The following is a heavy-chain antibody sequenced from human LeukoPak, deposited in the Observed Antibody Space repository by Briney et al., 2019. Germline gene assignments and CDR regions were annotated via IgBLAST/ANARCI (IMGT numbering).Heavy chain of an antibody. Sequence: SETLSLTCTVSGGSISSYYWSWIRQPPGKGLEGIGYIYYSGSTNYNPSLKSRVTISVDTSKNQFSLKLSSVTAADTAVYYCARYSHCGGDCYDAFDIWGQGTMVTVSS. V-gene: IGHV4-59*01. CDR3: ARYSHCGGDCYDAFDI. J-gene: IGHJ3*02. CDR2: IYYSGST. D-gene: IGHD2-21*01. CDR1: GGSISSYY.